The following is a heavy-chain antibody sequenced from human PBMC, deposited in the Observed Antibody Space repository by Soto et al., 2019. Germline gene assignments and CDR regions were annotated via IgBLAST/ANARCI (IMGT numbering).Heavy chain of an antibody. CDR1: GFTFSSYS. Sequence: EVQLVESGGGLVKPGGSLRLSCAASGFTFSSYSMNWVRQAPGKGLEWVSSISSSSSYIYYAASVKGRFTISRDNAKNSLYLQMNSLRAEDTAVYYCARDLMVRGPPAAGMDVWGQGPTVTVSS. D-gene: IGHD3-10*01. CDR2: ISSSSSYI. J-gene: IGHJ6*02. V-gene: IGHV3-21*01. CDR3: ARDLMVRGPPAAGMDV.